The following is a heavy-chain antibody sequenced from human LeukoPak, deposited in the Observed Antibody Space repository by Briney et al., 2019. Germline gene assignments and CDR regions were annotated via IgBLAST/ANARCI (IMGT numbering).Heavy chain of an antibody. CDR2: ISGGST. D-gene: IGHD2-15*01. J-gene: IGHJ5*02. Sequence: GGSLRLSCAASGFTVSSNEMSWVRQAPGKGLEWVSSISGGSTYYADSVKGRFTISRDNSKNTLYLQMNSLRAEDTAVYYCMKAGYCSGGSCYNWFDPWGQGTLVTVSS. V-gene: IGHV3-38-3*01. CDR3: MKAGYCSGGSCYNWFDP. CDR1: GFTVSSNE.